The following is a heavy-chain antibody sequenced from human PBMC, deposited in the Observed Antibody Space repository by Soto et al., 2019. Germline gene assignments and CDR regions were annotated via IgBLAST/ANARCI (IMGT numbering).Heavy chain of an antibody. CDR1: GGTFSSYT. CDR2: IIPTLGIA. J-gene: IGHJ2*01. D-gene: IGHD3-3*01. Sequence: QVQLVQSGAEVKKPGSSVKVSCKASGGTFSSYTISWVRQAPGQGLEWMGRIIPTLGIANYAQKFQGRVTITADKSTSTAYMELSSLRSEDTAVYYCARDRTYYDFWSGYLGAFDLWGRGTLVTVSS. V-gene: IGHV1-69*08. CDR3: ARDRTYYDFWSGYLGAFDL.